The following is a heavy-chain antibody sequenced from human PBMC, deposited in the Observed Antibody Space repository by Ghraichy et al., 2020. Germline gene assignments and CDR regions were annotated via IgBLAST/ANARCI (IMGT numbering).Heavy chain of an antibody. D-gene: IGHD6-6*01. CDR3: ARARGYSSWSSDYFDY. Sequence: GGSLRLSCAASRFIFSSYWMTWVRQAPGKGLEWVANIKQDGSEKFYVDSVKGRFTISRDNAKNSLYLQMNSLRAEDTAVYYCARARGYSSWSSDYFDYWGHGTLVTVSS. CDR2: IKQDGSEK. J-gene: IGHJ4*01. CDR1: RFIFSSYW. V-gene: IGHV3-7*03.